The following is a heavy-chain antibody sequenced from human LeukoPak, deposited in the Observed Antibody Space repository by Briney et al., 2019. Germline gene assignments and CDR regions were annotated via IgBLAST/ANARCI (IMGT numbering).Heavy chain of an antibody. CDR1: GYTFTNYD. CDR2: MSPNSGIT. V-gene: IGHV1-8*01. J-gene: IGHJ6*02. Sequence: ASVKASCKASGYTFTNYDINWVRQATGQGLEWMGWMSPNSGITGYAQRFQGRVTMTRNTSISTVYMELSSLRSEDTAVYYCSYGMDVWGQGTTVTVSS. CDR3: SYGMDV.